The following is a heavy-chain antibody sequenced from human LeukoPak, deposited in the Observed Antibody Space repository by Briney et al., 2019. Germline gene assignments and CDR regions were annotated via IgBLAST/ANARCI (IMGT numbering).Heavy chain of an antibody. Sequence: ASVKVSCKASGYIFTTYGISWVRQAPGQGLEWMGWINPNSGGTNYAQKFQGRVTMTRDTSISTAYMELSRLRSDDTAVYYCARDAWYGDYRYYFDYWGQGTLVTVSS. CDR1: GYIFTTYG. CDR3: ARDAWYGDYRYYFDY. CDR2: INPNSGGT. J-gene: IGHJ4*02. V-gene: IGHV1-2*02. D-gene: IGHD4-17*01.